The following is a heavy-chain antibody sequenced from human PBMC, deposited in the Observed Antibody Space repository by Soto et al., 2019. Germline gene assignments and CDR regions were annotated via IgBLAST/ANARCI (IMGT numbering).Heavy chain of an antibody. CDR3: ASLPSEYSSSWSSLFYYFYGMDV. CDR1: GGSISSYY. J-gene: IGHJ6*02. D-gene: IGHD6-13*01. V-gene: IGHV4-59*08. CDR2: IYYSGST. Sequence: SETLSLTCTLSGGSISSYYWSWIRQPPGKGLEWIGYIYYSGSTNYNPSLKSRVTISVDTSKNQFSLKLSSVTAADTAVYYCASLPSEYSSSWSSLFYYFYGMDVWCQGTTVTVSS.